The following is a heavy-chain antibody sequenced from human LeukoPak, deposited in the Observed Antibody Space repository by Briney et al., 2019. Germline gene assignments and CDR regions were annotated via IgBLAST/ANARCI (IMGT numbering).Heavy chain of an antibody. CDR1: GYTFTSYG. D-gene: IGHD4-11*01. V-gene: IGHV1-18*01. CDR2: ISAYNGNT. Sequence: ASVKVSCKASGYTFTSYGISWVRQAPGQGLEWMGWISAYNGNTNYAQKLQGRVTMTTDTSTSTAYMELRSLRSDGTAVYYCARDQGDYSSQFYYYYGMDVWGQGTTVTVSS. J-gene: IGHJ6*02. CDR3: ARDQGDYSSQFYYYYGMDV.